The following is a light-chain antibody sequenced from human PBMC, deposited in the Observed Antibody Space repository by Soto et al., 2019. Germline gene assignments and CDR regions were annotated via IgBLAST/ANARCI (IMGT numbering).Light chain of an antibody. Sequence: QSVLTQPASVSGSPGQSITISCTGTSSDIGGYNYVSWYQQHPNKAPKLMIYEVSNRPSGVSNRFSGSKSGNTASLTISGLQAEDEADYYCNSYRSTSTLVVFGGGTKVTVL. J-gene: IGLJ2*01. CDR1: SSDIGGYNY. CDR2: EVS. V-gene: IGLV2-14*01. CDR3: NSYRSTSTLVV.